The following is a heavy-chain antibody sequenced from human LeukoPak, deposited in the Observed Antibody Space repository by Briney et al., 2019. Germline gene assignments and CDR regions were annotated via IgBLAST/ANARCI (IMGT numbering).Heavy chain of an antibody. D-gene: IGHD2-21*02. CDR1: GGSISYGY. CDR3: ATLRGASTAVFDS. V-gene: IGHV4-59*08. J-gene: IGHJ4*02. CDR2: IHYSGAT. Sequence: SETLSLTCTDSGGSISYGYWSWIRQSPGKRLEWIGYIHYSGATNYSPSLKSRVTISVDTSKNQFSLKLSSVTAADTALYYCATLRGASTAVFDSWGQGALVTVSS.